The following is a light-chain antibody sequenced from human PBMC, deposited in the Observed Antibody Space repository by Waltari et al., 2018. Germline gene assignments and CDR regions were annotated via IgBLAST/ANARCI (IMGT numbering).Light chain of an antibody. CDR1: QSISSW. CDR2: KAS. Sequence: DIQMTQSPSTLSASVGDRVTITCRASQSISSWLAWYQQKPGKAPKLLIYKASSLESGVPSRFSGSGSGTEFTLTISSLQPDDFATYYCHRGYSWPFTFGGGTKVQIK. J-gene: IGKJ4*01. V-gene: IGKV1-5*03. CDR3: HRGYSWPFT.